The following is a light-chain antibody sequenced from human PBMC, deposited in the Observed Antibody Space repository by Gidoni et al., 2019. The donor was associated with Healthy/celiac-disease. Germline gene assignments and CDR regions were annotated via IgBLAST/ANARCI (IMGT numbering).Light chain of an antibody. CDR1: QGISSY. CDR3: QQLNSYPG. J-gene: IGKJ4*01. V-gene: IGKV1-9*01. CDR2: AAS. Sequence: DIQLTQSPSFLSASVGDRVTITCRASQGISSYLAWYQQKPGKAPNLLIYAASTLQSGVPSRFSGSVSGTEFTLTISSLQPEDFATYYCQQLNSYPGFGGGTKVEIK.